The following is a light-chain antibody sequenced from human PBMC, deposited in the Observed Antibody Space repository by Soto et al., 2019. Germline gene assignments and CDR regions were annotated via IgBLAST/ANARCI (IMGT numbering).Light chain of an antibody. CDR2: EVS. J-gene: IGLJ1*01. CDR1: SSDVGGYNY. V-gene: IGLV2-14*01. Sequence: QSVLTQPASVSGSPGQSITISCTGTSSDVGGYNYVSWYQQHPGKAPKLMIYEVSKRPSGVPNRFSGSKSGNTASLTISGLRAEEEADYYCCSYVGRNTYVFGTGTKVTVL. CDR3: CSYVGRNTYV.